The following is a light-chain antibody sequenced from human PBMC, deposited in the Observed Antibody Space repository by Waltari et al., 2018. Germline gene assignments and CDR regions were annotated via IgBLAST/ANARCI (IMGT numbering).Light chain of an antibody. CDR3: SSYTSSSTQVV. CDR1: SSDVRGSNY. Sequence: ALPQPPSVSASPGQSITISCTGTSSDVRGSNYATWYQQHPGKAPKLLIYEVSNRPSGVSNRFSGSKSGNTASLTISGLQSEDEADYYCSSYTSSSTQVVFGGGTKLTVL. CDR2: EVS. J-gene: IGLJ2*01. V-gene: IGLV2-14*01.